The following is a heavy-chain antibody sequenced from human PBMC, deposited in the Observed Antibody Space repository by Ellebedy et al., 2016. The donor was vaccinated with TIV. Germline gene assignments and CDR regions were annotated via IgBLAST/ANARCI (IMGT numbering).Heavy chain of an antibody. Sequence: MPSETLSLTCTVPGDSISSSVYYWGWIRQPPGKGLEWIGSFSQSESTYYNPSLTSRVTISVDTSKNQFSLKLSSVTAADTAIFYCARHSTVTTIGTWGQGALVTVSS. CDR1: GDSISSSVYY. J-gene: IGHJ5*02. V-gene: IGHV4-39*01. CDR2: FSQSEST. CDR3: ARHSTVTTIGT. D-gene: IGHD4-17*01.